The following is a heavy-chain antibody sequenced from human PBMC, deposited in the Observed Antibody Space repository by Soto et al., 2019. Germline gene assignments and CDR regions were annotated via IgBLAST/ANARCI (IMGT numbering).Heavy chain of an antibody. V-gene: IGHV1-69*02. CDR3: ARGRGGWSDFDY. Sequence: QVQLVQSGAEVKKPGSSVKVSCKASGGTFSSYTISWVRQAPGQGLEWMGRIIPILGIANYAQKFQGRVTITADKSTSTAYMELSSLRSEDTAVYYWARGRGGWSDFDYWGQGTLVTVSS. CDR1: GGTFSSYT. CDR2: IIPILGIA. J-gene: IGHJ4*02. D-gene: IGHD6-19*01.